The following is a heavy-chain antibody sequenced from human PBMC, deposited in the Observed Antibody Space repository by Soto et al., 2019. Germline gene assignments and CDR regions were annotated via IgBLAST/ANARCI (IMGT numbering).Heavy chain of an antibody. J-gene: IGHJ4*02. CDR2: TYYRSKWYN. CDR3: ARRLRPSGDFDY. V-gene: IGHV6-1*01. Sequence: QTLSLTCAISGYSVASNSAAWNLIRQSPSRGLEWLGRTYYRSKWYNDYAVSVKSRITINPDTSKNQFSLQLNSVTPEDTAVYYCARRLRPSGDFDYWGQGTLVTVSS. CDR1: GYSVASNSAA. D-gene: IGHD6-6*01.